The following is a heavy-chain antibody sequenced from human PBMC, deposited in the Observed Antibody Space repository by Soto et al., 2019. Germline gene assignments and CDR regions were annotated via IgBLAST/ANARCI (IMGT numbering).Heavy chain of an antibody. CDR3: XXXXRDAVRD. J-gene: IGHJ4*02. V-gene: IGHV3-30-3*01. CDR2: ISYDGSNK. CDR1: GFTFSSYA. D-gene: IGHD6-19*01. Sequence: QVQLVESGGGVVQPGRSLRLSCAASGFTFSSYAMHWVRQAPGKGLEWVAVISYDGSNKYYADSVKGRFTISRDNSKXXXXXXXXXXXXXXXAXXXXXXXXRDAVRDWSQGTLVTVSS.